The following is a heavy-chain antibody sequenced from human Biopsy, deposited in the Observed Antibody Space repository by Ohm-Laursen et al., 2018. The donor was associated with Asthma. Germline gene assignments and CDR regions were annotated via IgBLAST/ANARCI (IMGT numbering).Heavy chain of an antibody. CDR2: IHYSGST. V-gene: IGHV4-59*01. J-gene: IGHJ4*02. D-gene: IGHD5-24*01. CDR3: SRNEIEDGIYFDN. CDR1: GVSIRSYY. Sequence: GTLSLTCTVSGVSIRSYYWTWIRQPPGRGLEWIGNIHYSGSTYSNPSLKSRVTISVDTSKKQISLRLSSVIAADTAVYFCSRNEIEDGIYFDNWGQGTLVTVSS.